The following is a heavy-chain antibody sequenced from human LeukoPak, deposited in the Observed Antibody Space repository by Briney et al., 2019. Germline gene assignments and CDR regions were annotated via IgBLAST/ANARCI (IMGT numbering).Heavy chain of an antibody. Sequence: ASVKVSCKTSGYTFTSFFIHWLRQAPAQGLEWMGIINPLSGSTTYARNLQGRVTMTSDTSTSTVYVELSSLRSEDTAVYYCGRSVAFREIPRDFWGQGTLVTVSS. J-gene: IGHJ4*02. D-gene: IGHD2-21*01. CDR2: INPLSGST. CDR3: GRSVAFREIPRDF. V-gene: IGHV1-46*04. CDR1: GYTFTSFF.